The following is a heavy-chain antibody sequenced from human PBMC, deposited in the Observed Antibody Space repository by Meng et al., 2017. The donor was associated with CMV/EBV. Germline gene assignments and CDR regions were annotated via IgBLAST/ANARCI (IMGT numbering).Heavy chain of an antibody. CDR2: IGASVSST. D-gene: IGHD6-19*01. CDR3: AKNGLGGWTNWFDP. J-gene: IGHJ5*02. Sequence: GESLISCAASGFTFSSYDMNWVRQAPGKGLEWVSFIGASVSSTFYADSVKGRFTISRDNSKNTLYLQMNSLRAEDTAVYYCAKNGLGGWTNWFDPWGQGTLVTVSS. CDR1: GFTFSSYD. V-gene: IGHV3-23*01.